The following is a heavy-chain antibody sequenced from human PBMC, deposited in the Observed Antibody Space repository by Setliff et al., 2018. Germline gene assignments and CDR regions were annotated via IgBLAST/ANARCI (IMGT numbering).Heavy chain of an antibody. D-gene: IGHD2-2*01. CDR3: ARGHGHCTSTSCYPGYYYYMDV. Sequence: GESLKISCKASGYSFTTYWIAWVRQMPGKGLEWMGVIYPGDYDTSYSPSFQGRVTISVDKSSNTAYLQMNRLRAEDTAVYYCARGHGHCTSTSCYPGYYYYMDVWGKGTTVTVSS. CDR1: GYSFTTYW. J-gene: IGHJ6*03. CDR2: IYPGDYDT. V-gene: IGHV5-51*01.